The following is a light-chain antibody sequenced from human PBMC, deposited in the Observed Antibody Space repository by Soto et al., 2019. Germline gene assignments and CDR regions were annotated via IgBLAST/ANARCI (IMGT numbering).Light chain of an antibody. J-gene: IGLJ1*01. V-gene: IGLV1-40*01. CDR3: QSYDSSLSGYV. Sequence: QSALTQPPSVSAAPGQRVTISCTGSSSNIGANYDVHWYQQLPGTAPKLLIYANTNRPSGVPGRFSGSKSGTSASLAITGLQAEDEADYYCQSYDSSLSGYVFGTGTKLTVL. CDR1: SSNIGANYD. CDR2: ANT.